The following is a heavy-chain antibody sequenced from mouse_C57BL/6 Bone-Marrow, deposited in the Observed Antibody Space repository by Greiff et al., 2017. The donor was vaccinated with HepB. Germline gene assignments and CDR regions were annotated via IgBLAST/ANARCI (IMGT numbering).Heavy chain of an antibody. D-gene: IGHD1-1*01. V-gene: IGHV5-4*01. CDR3: AREEGYYGSSYGFAY. Sequence: EVQLVESGGGLVKPGGSLKLSCAASGFTFSSYAMSWVRQTPEKRLEWVATISDGGSYTYYPDNVKGRFTISRDNAKNNLYLQMSHLKSEDTAMYYCAREEGYYGSSYGFAYWGQGTLVTVSA. J-gene: IGHJ3*01. CDR1: GFTFSSYA. CDR2: ISDGGSYT.